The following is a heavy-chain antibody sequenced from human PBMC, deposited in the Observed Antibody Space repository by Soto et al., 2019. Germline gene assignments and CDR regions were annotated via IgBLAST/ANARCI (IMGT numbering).Heavy chain of an antibody. Sequence: QVQLHQWGAGLLKPSETLSLTCAVSGGSFSLYYWSWIRQPPGKELEWIGEINHSGSTNYNSSLTSRVTISVDTSKNQFSLKLSSVTAADTAVYYCATRFYDSSGYYLFYFDSWGQGTLVTVSS. V-gene: IGHV4-34*01. CDR2: INHSGST. CDR3: ATRFYDSSGYYLFYFDS. D-gene: IGHD3-22*01. J-gene: IGHJ4*02. CDR1: GGSFSLYY.